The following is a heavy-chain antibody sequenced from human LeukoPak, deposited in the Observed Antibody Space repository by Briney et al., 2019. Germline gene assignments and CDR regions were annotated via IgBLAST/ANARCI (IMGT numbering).Heavy chain of an antibody. CDR2: INPNSGDT. D-gene: IGHD1-26*01. Sequence: ASMKVSCKASGYTFTAYYMHWLRQAPGQGLQWMGWINPNSGDTNYAQNSQGRVTMTRDTSISTAYMELSRLRSDDTAVYYCAKDLQWELPRGDALDIWGQGTMVTVSS. V-gene: IGHV1-2*02. CDR1: GYTFTAYY. J-gene: IGHJ3*02. CDR3: AKDLQWELPRGDALDI.